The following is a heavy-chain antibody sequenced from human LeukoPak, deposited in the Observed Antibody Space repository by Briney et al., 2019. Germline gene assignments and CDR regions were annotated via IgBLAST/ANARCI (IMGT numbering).Heavy chain of an antibody. CDR3: AVIASSTAHYYYYYMDV. V-gene: IGHV1-69*13. D-gene: IGHD2/OR15-2a*01. Sequence: SVKVSCKASGYTFTGYYMHWVRQAPGQGLEWMGGIIPVFGTANYAQKFQGKVTITADESTSTAYMELSSLRSEDTAVYYCAVIASSTAHYYYYYMDVWGKGTTVTVSS. J-gene: IGHJ6*03. CDR1: GYTFTGYY. CDR2: IIPVFGTA.